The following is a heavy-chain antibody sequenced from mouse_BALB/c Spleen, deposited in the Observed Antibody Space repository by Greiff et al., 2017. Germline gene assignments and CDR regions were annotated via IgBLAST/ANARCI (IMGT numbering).Heavy chain of an antibody. CDR2: IWAGGST. D-gene: IGHD3-1*01. V-gene: IGHV2-9*02. CDR1: GFSLTSYG. Sequence: VKVVESGPGLVAPSQSLSITCTVSGFSLTSYGVHWVRQPPGKGLEWLGVIWAGGSTNYNSALMSRLSISKDNSKSQVFLKMNSLQTDDTAMYYCARDRGRAMDYWGQGTSVTVSS. CDR3: ARDRGRAMDY. J-gene: IGHJ4*01.